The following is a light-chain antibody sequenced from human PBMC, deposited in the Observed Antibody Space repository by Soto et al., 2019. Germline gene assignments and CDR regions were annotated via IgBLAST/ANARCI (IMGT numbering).Light chain of an antibody. J-gene: IGLJ1*01. CDR1: SSNIGSHP. CDR2: GDN. CDR3: ASWDNSLNGLYV. V-gene: IGLV1-44*01. Sequence: QSVLTQPPSASGTPGQRVTISCSGSSSNIGSHPVNWYQQLPGTAPKLLLYGDNQRPSGVPDRFSASKSGTSASLAISGLQSDDEAISYCASWDNSLNGLYVFGVGTKLTVL.